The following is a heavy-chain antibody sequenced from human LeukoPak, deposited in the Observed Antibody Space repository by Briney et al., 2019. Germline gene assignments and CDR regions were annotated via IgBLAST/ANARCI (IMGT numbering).Heavy chain of an antibody. J-gene: IGHJ5*02. D-gene: IGHD3-3*01. V-gene: IGHV1-8*01. CDR1: GYTFTSYD. Sequence: ASVTVSCKASGYTFTSYDINWVRQAPGQGLEWMGWMDPNSGNTGYAQKFQGRVTMTRNTSISTAYMELSSLRSEDTAVYYCARQASYYDFWSGYSSNWFDPWGQGTLVTVSS. CDR3: ARQASYYDFWSGYSSNWFDP. CDR2: MDPNSGNT.